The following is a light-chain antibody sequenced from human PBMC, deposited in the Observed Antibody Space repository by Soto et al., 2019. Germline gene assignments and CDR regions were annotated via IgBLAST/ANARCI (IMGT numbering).Light chain of an antibody. V-gene: IGKV4-1*01. CDR3: QQYYNPPWT. CDR1: QRLLYRSNYKNY. CDR2: WAS. Sequence: DTVMSQSPASLAVSRGGRATINCKSSQRLLYRSNYKNYLAWYQHKAGQPPKLLIYWASTRDSGVPDRFRGSGSGTDFNLTINNVQAEDVAVYYCQQYYNPPWTFGQGTKVEI. J-gene: IGKJ1*01.